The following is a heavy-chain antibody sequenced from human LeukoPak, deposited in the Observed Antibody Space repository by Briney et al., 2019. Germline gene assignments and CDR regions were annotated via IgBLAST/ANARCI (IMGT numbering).Heavy chain of an antibody. Sequence: GGSLRLSCAASGFALSSHWMTWVRQVPGRGPEWVANVNRDGSETYYLDSVKGRFTISKDNAKNSLYLQMNSLRAEDTALYHCARTNGMDVWGQGTTVIVSS. J-gene: IGHJ6*02. CDR2: VNRDGSET. CDR1: GFALSSHW. CDR3: ARTNGMDV. V-gene: IGHV3-7*03. D-gene: IGHD2-8*01.